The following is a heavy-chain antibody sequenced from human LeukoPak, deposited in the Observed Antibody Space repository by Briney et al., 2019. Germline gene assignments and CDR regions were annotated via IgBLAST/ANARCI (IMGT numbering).Heavy chain of an antibody. CDR1: GGSISSYY. CDR3: ARARTGVDV. Sequence: SETLSLTCTDSGGSISSYYWSWIRQPPGKGLEWIGYIYYSGSTNYNPSIKSRVTISVDTSKNQFSLKLSSVTAADTAVYYCARARTGVDVWGQGTTVTVSS. CDR2: IYYSGST. J-gene: IGHJ6*02. D-gene: IGHD1-14*01. V-gene: IGHV4-59*01.